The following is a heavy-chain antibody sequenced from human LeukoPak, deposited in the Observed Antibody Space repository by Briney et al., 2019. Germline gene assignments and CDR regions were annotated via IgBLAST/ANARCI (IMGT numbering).Heavy chain of an antibody. V-gene: IGHV3-30*02. CDR2: IRYDGSSK. CDR3: VKERGYSSSWRLEY. J-gene: IGHJ4*02. CDR1: GFIFRSYG. D-gene: IGHD6-13*01. Sequence: GGSLSLSCAASGFIFRSYGVYWVRQAPGKGPEWLSFIRYDGSSKFYTDSVKGRFTISRDNSNNTLYLQMSSLRVEVTAVYYCVKERGYSSSWRLEYWGQGNLVTVSS.